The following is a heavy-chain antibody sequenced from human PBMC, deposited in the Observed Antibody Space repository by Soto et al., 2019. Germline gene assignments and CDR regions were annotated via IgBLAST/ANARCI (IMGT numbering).Heavy chain of an antibody. V-gene: IGHV4-4*07. Sequence: PSETLSLTCTVSGGSISSYYWSWIRQPAGKGLEWIGRIYTSGSTNYNPSLKSRVTMSVDTSKNQFSLKLSSVTAADTAVYYCARDKEAYYSSTSCYSASMDVWGQGTTVTVSS. CDR1: GGSISSYY. CDR3: ARDKEAYYSSTSCYSASMDV. CDR2: IYTSGST. J-gene: IGHJ6*02. D-gene: IGHD2-2*01.